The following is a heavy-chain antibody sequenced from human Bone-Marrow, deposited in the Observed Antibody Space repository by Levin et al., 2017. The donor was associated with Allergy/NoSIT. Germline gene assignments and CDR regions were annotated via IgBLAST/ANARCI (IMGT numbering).Heavy chain of an antibody. J-gene: IGHJ2*01. Sequence: GESLKISCKASGYTFTGYYMHWVRQAPGQGLEWMGWINPNSGGTNYAQKFQGRVTMTRDTSISTAYMELSRLRSDDTAVYYCARDPGGPSSSWYSERDRYFDLWGRGTLVTVSS. CDR1: GYTFTGYY. D-gene: IGHD6-13*01. V-gene: IGHV1-2*02. CDR2: INPNSGGT. CDR3: ARDPGGPSSSWYSERDRYFDL.